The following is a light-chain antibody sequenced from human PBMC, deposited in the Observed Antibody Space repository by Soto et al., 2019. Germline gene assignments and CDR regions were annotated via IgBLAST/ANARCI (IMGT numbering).Light chain of an antibody. Sequence: DIQLTQSPSSLSASVGDRVTITCRASESVTIWLAWYQQKPGKAPRLLIYDASTLEGGVPSSFSASGSGTEFTLTISSLQPDDFATYYCEQYDSRSPWTFGQGTKIEIK. CDR3: EQYDSRSPWT. J-gene: IGKJ1*01. CDR2: DAS. CDR1: ESVTIW. V-gene: IGKV1-5*01.